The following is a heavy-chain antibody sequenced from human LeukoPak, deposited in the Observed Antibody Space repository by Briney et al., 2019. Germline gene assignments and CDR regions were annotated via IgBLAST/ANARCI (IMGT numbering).Heavy chain of an antibody. CDR1: GFTFSSYT. V-gene: IGHV3-30*04. CDR3: ARSNDCGGDCYSFDY. D-gene: IGHD2-21*02. J-gene: IGHJ4*02. Sequence: PGGSLRLSCAASGFTFSSYTIHWVRQAPGRGLEWVAPISFDGSEKYYADSVKGRFTISRDKSKNTLYLQMNSLRADDTAVYYCARSNDCGGDCYSFDYWGQGTLVTVSS. CDR2: ISFDGSEK.